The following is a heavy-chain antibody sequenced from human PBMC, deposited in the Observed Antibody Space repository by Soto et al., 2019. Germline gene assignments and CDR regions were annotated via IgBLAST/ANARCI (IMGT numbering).Heavy chain of an antibody. J-gene: IGHJ5*02. CDR1: GGTFSSYT. CDR2: IVPFLDVV. CDR3: VSGRYGDAWIDP. D-gene: IGHD4-17*01. Sequence: QVLLVQSGAEVKKPGSSVKVSCKASGGTFSSYTINWVRQARGQGLEWMGRIVPFLDVVNYAQKFQGSVSITAEKSTKHAYMELSSLRSEDTGVNYCVSGRYGDAWIDPWGQGALVTISS. V-gene: IGHV1-69*02.